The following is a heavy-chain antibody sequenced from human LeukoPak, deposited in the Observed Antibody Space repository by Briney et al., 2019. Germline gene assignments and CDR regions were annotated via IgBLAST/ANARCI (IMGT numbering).Heavy chain of an antibody. D-gene: IGHD3-10*01. V-gene: IGHV1-24*01. CDR3: STDSGRSYFYFDF. Sequence: ASVRVSCKISGFGLSVLSIHWMRQAPGKGLEWVGGIRPETGEPIFAQKFRGRVTITEDTFTDTGYLELRGLTSEDTAVYYCSTDSGRSYFYFDFWGQGTLVTVSS. J-gene: IGHJ4*02. CDR1: GFGLSVLS. CDR2: IRPETGEP.